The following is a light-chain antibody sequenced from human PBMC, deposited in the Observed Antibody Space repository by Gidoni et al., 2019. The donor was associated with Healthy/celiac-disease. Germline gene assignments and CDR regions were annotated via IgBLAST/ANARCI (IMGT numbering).Light chain of an antibody. CDR2: DAS. J-gene: IGKJ2*01. V-gene: IGKV3-11*01. Sequence: EILFTQSPATLSLSPGERATLSCRASQSVSSYLAWYQQKPGQAPRLLIYDASNRATGIPARFSGSGSGTDFTLTISSLEPEDFAVYYCQQRSNWLYTFGQGTKLEIK. CDR3: QQRSNWLYT. CDR1: QSVSSY.